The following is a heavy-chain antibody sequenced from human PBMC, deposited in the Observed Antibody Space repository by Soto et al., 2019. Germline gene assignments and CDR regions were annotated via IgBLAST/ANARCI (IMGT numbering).Heavy chain of an antibody. D-gene: IGHD3-22*01. CDR2: IYHCGST. CDR3: ASKAAGYDSSGYYSGYFDY. Sequence: QLQLQESGSGLVKPSQTLSLTCAVSGGSISSGGYSWSWIRQPPGKGLEWIGYIYHCGSTYYNPSRQSRVTISVDRAKNQFSLKLSSVTAADTAVYYCASKAAGYDSSGYYSGYFDYWGQGTLVTVSS. CDR1: GGSISSGGYS. V-gene: IGHV4-30-2*01. J-gene: IGHJ4*02.